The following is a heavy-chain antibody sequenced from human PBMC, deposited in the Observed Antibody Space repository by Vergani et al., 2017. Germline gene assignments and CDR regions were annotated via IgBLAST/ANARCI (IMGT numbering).Heavy chain of an antibody. CDR1: GFTFSSHA. Sequence: VQLVESGGGLVQPGGSLRLSCAASGFTFSSHAIHWVRRAPGKGLEWVAVISTDGTKKFYGDSVKGRFTISRDNSKKTLDLQMNSLRTEDSAVYYCAKAGSVASESLQYNYYMDVWGRGTTVTVS. V-gene: IGHV3-30*18. CDR2: ISTDGTKK. CDR3: AKAGSVASESLQYNYYMDV. D-gene: IGHD4-11*01. J-gene: IGHJ6*03.